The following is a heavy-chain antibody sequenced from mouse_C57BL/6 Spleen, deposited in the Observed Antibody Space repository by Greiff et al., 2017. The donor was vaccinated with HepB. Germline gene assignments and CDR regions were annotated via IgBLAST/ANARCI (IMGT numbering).Heavy chain of an antibody. CDR2: IDPSDSYT. CDR3: ARWGTTVVATDAIDY. J-gene: IGHJ4*01. D-gene: IGHD1-1*01. CDR1: GYTFTSYW. Sequence: QVQLQQPGAELVMPGASVKLSCKASGYTFTSYWMHWVKQRPGQGLEWIGEIDPSDSYTNYNQKFKGKSTLTVDKSSSTAYMQLSSLTSEDSAVYYCARWGTTVVATDAIDYWGQGTSVTVSS. V-gene: IGHV1-69*01.